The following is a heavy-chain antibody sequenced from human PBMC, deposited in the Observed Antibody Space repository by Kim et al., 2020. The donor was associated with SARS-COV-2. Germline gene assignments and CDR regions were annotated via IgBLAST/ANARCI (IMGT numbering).Heavy chain of an antibody. Sequence: SETLSLTCTVSGGSISSYYWSWIRQPPGKGLEWIGYIYYSGSADYNPSLKSRVTISVDTSRNQFSLRLSSVTAADTAVYYCARSLRQYISARPWGYGTPV. CDR3: ARSLRQYISARP. CDR2: IYYSGSA. V-gene: IGHV4-59*01. J-gene: IGHJ1*01. D-gene: IGHD1-1*01. CDR1: GGSISSYY.